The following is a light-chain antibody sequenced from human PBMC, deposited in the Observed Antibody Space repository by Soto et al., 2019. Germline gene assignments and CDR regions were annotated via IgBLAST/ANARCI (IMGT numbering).Light chain of an antibody. CDR3: CSYAGNLAV. V-gene: IGLV1-40*01. Sequence: QPVLTQPPSVSGAPGQRVTISCTGNSSNLGAGYDVHWYQQLPGAAPKLVIFGNRNRPSGVPERFSGSKSGTSASLAITGLQAEDEADYYCCSYAGNLAVFGGGTKLTVL. CDR1: SSNLGAGYD. CDR2: GNR. J-gene: IGLJ2*01.